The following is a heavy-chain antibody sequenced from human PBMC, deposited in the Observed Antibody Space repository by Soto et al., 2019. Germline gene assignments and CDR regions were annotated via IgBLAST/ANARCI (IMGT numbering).Heavy chain of an antibody. V-gene: IGHV3-9*01. D-gene: IGHD5-18*01. CDR1: GFTFDDYA. Sequence: GGSLRLSCAASGFTFDDYAMHWVRQAPGKGLEWVSGISWNSGSIGYADSVKGRFTISRDNAKNSLYLQMNSLRAEDTALYYCAKDGGYSYGSRYYFDYWGQGTLVTVSS. CDR3: AKDGGYSYGSRYYFDY. J-gene: IGHJ4*02. CDR2: ISWNSGSI.